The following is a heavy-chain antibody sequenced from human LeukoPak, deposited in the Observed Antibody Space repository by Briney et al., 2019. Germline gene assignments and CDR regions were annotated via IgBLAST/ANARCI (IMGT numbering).Heavy chain of an antibody. CDR3: ARAQFYYGMDV. CDR2: IYYSGST. J-gene: IGHJ6*02. CDR1: GGSISSYY. V-gene: IGHV4-59*01. D-gene: IGHD5-24*01. Sequence: PSETLSLTCTVSGGSISSYYWSWIRQPPGKGLEWIGYIYYSGSTNYKPSLKSRVTISVDTSKNQFSLKLSSVTAADTAVYYCARAQFYYGMDVWGQGTTVTVSS.